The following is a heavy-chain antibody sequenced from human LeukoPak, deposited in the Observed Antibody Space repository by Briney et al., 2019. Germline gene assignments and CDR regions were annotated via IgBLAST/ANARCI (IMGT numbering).Heavy chain of an antibody. V-gene: IGHV4-59*08. CDR2: IYYSGST. Sequence: SETLSLTCTVSGGSISSYYWSWIRQPPGKGLEWIGYIYYSGSTNYNPSLKSRVTISVDTSKNRFSLKLSSVTAADTAVYYCARTLFFDAFDIWGQGTMVTVSS. CDR3: ARTLFFDAFDI. D-gene: IGHD3-3*01. J-gene: IGHJ3*02. CDR1: GGSISSYY.